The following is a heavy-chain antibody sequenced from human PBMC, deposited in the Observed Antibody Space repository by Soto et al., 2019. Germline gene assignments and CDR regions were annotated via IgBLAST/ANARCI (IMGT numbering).Heavy chain of an antibody. Sequence: EVQLVESGGGLVQPGGSLRLSCAASGFTFSSYSMNWVRQAPGKGLEWVSYITSSSNTIYYADSVKGRFTISRDNAKNSVYLQMNSLRDEDTVVYYCATRSAGGVFDYWGQGTLVTVSS. V-gene: IGHV3-48*02. CDR3: ATRSAGGVFDY. D-gene: IGHD6-25*01. J-gene: IGHJ4*02. CDR2: ITSSSNTI. CDR1: GFTFSSYS.